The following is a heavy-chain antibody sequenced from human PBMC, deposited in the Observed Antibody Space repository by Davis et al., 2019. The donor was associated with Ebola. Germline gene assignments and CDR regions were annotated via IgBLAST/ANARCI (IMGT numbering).Heavy chain of an antibody. D-gene: IGHD3-22*01. CDR1: GFTFGDYA. Sequence: GESLKISCAASGFTFGDYAMHWVRQAPGRGLEWVSLISWDGRSNAYADSVRGRFSISRDNSRQFLYLQMNGLRAEDTALYYCTAYDSTFRNYWGQGTLVTVSS. CDR2: ISWDGRSN. V-gene: IGHV3-43D*03. J-gene: IGHJ4*02. CDR3: TAYDSTFRNY.